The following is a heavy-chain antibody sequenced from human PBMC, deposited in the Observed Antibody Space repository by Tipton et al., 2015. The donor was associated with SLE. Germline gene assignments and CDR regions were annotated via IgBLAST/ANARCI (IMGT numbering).Heavy chain of an antibody. J-gene: IGHJ4*02. V-gene: IGHV3-11*04. CDR1: GFTFSDYY. CDR2: ISASAEII. Sequence: SLRLSCTASGFTFSDYYMTWIRQAPGTGLEWVSYISASAEIIYYADSVMGRFTISRDSAKNSLYLQMNSLRAEDTAVYYCVTRKTYLAAPLDYWGQGTLVTVSS. CDR3: VTRKTYLAAPLDY. D-gene: IGHD2-2*02.